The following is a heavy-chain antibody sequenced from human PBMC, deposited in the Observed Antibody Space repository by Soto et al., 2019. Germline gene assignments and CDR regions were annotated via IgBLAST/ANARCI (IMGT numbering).Heavy chain of an antibody. Sequence: SGPTLVNPTQTLTLTCTFSGFSLSTSGVGVGWIRQPPGKALEWLALIYWDDDKRYSPSLRSRLTINKDTSKNQVVLTMTNMDPVDTATFYCIQSRCGGDCLQAYASHYYYGMDCWGKGTTVTVSS. J-gene: IGHJ6*04. V-gene: IGHV2-5*02. CDR2: IYWDDDK. CDR3: IQSRCGGDCLQAYASHYYYGMDC. CDR1: GFSLSTSGVG. D-gene: IGHD2-21*02.